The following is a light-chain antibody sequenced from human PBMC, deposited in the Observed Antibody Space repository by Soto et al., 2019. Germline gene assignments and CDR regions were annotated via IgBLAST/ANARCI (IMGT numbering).Light chain of an antibody. CDR2: GAS. J-gene: IGKJ5*01. Sequence: SVLSQSRGSMSLYPGERATLYCRASQSVSSSYLAWYQQKPGQAPRLLIYGASSRATGIPDRFSGSGSGTDFTLTISRLEPEDFAVYYCQQRNVWPPITFGQGTRLDI. CDR3: QQRNVWPPIT. CDR1: QSVSSSY. V-gene: IGKV3D-20*02.